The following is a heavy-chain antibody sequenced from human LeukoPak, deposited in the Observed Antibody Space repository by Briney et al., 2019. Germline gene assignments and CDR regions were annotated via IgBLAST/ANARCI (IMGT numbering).Heavy chain of an antibody. CDR3: ARVGTYYYDRSGTEAFDI. D-gene: IGHD3-22*01. V-gene: IGHV1-46*01. Sequence: ASVKVSCKASGYTFTSYYMHWVRQAPGQGLEWMGIINPSGGSTSYAQKFQGRVTMTRDTSTSTVYMELSSLRSDDTAVYYCARVGTYYYDRSGTEAFDIWGQGTMVTVSS. CDR1: GYTFTSYY. J-gene: IGHJ3*02. CDR2: INPSGGST.